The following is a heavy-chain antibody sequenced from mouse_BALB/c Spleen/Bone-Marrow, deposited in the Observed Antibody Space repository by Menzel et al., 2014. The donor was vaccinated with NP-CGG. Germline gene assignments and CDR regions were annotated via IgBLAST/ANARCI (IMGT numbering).Heavy chain of an antibody. D-gene: IGHD2-3*01. V-gene: IGHV2-9*02. CDR2: IWAGGST. Sequence: VHLVESGPGLVAPSQSLSITCTVSGFSLTSHGVHWVRQSPGKGLEWLGVIWAGGSTNYNSALMSRLSISKDNSKNQVFLKMNSLQTDDTAIYYCATHDGYYISFAYWGQGTLVTVSA. CDR3: ATHDGYYISFAY. J-gene: IGHJ3*01. CDR1: GFSLTSHG.